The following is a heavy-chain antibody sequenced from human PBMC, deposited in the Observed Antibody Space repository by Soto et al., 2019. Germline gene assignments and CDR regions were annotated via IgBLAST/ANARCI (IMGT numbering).Heavy chain of an antibody. CDR1: GYSFTSYW. Sequence: GESLKISCKGSGYSFTSYWIVWVRQMPGKALEWMGIIYPDDSDTRYSPSFQGHVTISADKSISTAYLQWSSLKASDTAIYYRARLSYYESSGYLDYFDYWGQGALVTVSS. J-gene: IGHJ4*02. CDR3: ARLSYYESSGYLDYFDY. CDR2: IYPDDSDT. D-gene: IGHD3-22*01. V-gene: IGHV5-51*01.